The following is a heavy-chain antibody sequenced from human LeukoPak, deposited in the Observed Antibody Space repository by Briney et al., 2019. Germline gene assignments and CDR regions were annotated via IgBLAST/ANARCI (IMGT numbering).Heavy chain of an antibody. J-gene: IGHJ4*02. CDR1: GFTFDDYA. Sequence: GGSLRLSCAASGFTFDDYAMHWVRQAPGKGLEWVSGISWNSGSIGYADSVKGRFTISRDNAKNSLYLQMNSLRAEDTALYYCAKGTGWYFFYFDYWGQGTLVTVSS. V-gene: IGHV3-9*01. CDR2: ISWNSGSI. CDR3: AKGTGWYFFYFDY. D-gene: IGHD6-19*01.